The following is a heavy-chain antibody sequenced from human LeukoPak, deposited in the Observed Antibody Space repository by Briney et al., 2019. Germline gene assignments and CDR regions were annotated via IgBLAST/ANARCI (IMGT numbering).Heavy chain of an antibody. V-gene: IGHV4-34*01. Sequence: SETLSLTCAVYGGSFSGYYWSWIRQPPGKGLEWIGEINHNGSTNYNPSLKSRVTISVDTSKNQFSLKLSSVTAADTAVYYCARLVDTAMVVYFDYWGQGTLVTVSS. CDR3: ARLVDTAMVVYFDY. D-gene: IGHD5-18*01. CDR1: GGSFSGYY. CDR2: INHNGST. J-gene: IGHJ4*02.